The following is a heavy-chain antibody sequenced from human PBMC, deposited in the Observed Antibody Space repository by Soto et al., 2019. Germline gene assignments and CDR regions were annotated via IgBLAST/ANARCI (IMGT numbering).Heavy chain of an antibody. D-gene: IGHD3-3*01. Sequence: AGGSLRLSCAASGFTFSSFGMHWVRQAPGKGLEWVSLIWYDGSKKSYGDSVKGRFTISRDKSRNTVYLQMNSLRADDTAVYYCARDASYYSLWSGYYPSRNGMDVWGQGTTVTVSS. V-gene: IGHV3-33*01. CDR3: ARDASYYSLWSGYYPSRNGMDV. J-gene: IGHJ6*02. CDR1: GFTFSSFG. CDR2: IWYDGSKK.